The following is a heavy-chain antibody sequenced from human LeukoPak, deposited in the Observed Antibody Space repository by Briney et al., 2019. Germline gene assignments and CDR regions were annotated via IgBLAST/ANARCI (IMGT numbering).Heavy chain of an antibody. CDR3: ARRRYYDTSGYYGFDY. Sequence: PSETLSLTCAVSGGSISSSNWWSWVRQPPGKGLEWIGEIYHSGSTNYKPSLKSRVTISVDKPKNQFSLKLSSVTAADTAVYYCARRRYYDTSGYYGFDYWGQGTLVTVSS. CDR1: GGSISSSNW. V-gene: IGHV4-4*02. D-gene: IGHD3-22*01. CDR2: IYHSGST. J-gene: IGHJ4*02.